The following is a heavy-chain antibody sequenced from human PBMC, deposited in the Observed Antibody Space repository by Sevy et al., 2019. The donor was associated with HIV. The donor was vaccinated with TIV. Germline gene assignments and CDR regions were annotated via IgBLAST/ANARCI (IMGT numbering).Heavy chain of an antibody. J-gene: IGHJ4*02. CDR3: ARDGGWYNYAPSDY. V-gene: IGHV3-30*03. CDR1: GFSFSSHG. CDR2: ISYDGNKK. Sequence: GESLKISCAASGFSFSSHGMHSVRQAPAKGLEWQAVISYDGNKKYYADSVKGRFTISRDNSKNTLYLQMNSLRAEDTAVYYCARDGGWYNYAPSDYWGQGTLVTVSS. D-gene: IGHD1-1*01.